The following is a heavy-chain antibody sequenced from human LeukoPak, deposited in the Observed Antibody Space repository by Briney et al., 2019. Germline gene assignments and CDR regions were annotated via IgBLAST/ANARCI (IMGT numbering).Heavy chain of an antibody. Sequence: ASVKVSCKASGYTFTNNAITWVRQAPGQGREWMGWISAYNGNTNYAQKLQGRVTMTTDTSTTTAYMELRGLRSDDTAVYYCARTPDIVVVPAAGFDYWGQGTLVTVSS. V-gene: IGHV1-18*01. CDR3: ARTPDIVVVPAAGFDY. J-gene: IGHJ4*02. CDR2: ISAYNGNT. D-gene: IGHD2-2*01. CDR1: GYTFTNNA.